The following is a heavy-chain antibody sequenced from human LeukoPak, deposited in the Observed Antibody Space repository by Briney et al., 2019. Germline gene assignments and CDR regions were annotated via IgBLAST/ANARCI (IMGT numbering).Heavy chain of an antibody. D-gene: IGHD4-11*01. CDR1: GGSISSGGYY. J-gene: IGHJ5*02. CDR2: IYYSGST. CDR3: ARVYSKGWFDP. Sequence: SETLSLTCTVSGGSISSGGYYWSWIRQHPGKGLEWIGYIYYSGSTNYNPSLRSRVTISVDTSKNQFSLRLSSVTAADTAVYYCARVYSKGWFDPWGQGTLVTVSS. V-gene: IGHV4-61*08.